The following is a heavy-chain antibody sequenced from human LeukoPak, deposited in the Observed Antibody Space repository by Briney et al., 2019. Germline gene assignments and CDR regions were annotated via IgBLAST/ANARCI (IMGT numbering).Heavy chain of an antibody. V-gene: IGHV1-46*01. Sequence: GASVKVSCKASGGTFSSYAISWVRQAPGQGLEWMGIINPSGSSTSYAQKFQGRVTMTRDTSTSTVYMELSSLRSEDTAVYYCARDIFMVRGVITEVAFDYWGQGTLVTVSS. CDR2: INPSGSST. CDR1: GGTFSSYA. D-gene: IGHD3-10*01. J-gene: IGHJ4*02. CDR3: ARDIFMVRGVITEVAFDY.